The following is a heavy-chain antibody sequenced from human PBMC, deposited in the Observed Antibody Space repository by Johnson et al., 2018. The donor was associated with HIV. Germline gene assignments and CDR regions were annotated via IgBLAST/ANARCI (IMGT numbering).Heavy chain of an antibody. CDR1: GFTFSSYA. CDR2: ISYDGSNK. CDR3: AREGRLGSYLGGVAFDI. Sequence: VQLVESGGGLVKPGGSLRLSCAASGFTFSSYAMHWVRQAPGKGLEWVAVISYDGSNKYYADSVKGRFTISRDNSKNTLYLQMNSLRAEDTAVYYCAREGRLGSYLGGVAFDIWGQGTMVTVSS. V-gene: IGHV3-30*04. J-gene: IGHJ3*02. D-gene: IGHD1-26*01.